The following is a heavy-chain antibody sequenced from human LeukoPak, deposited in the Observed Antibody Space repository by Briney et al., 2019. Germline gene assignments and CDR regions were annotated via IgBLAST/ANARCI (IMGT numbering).Heavy chain of an antibody. CDR1: GGSFSGYY. V-gene: IGHV3-23*01. CDR3: AKDLYPYSSSPSWFDP. D-gene: IGHD6-13*01. J-gene: IGHJ5*02. CDR2: ISGSGGST. Sequence: ETLSLTCAVYGGSFSGYYWSWIRQPPGKGLEWVSAISGSGGSTYYADSVKGRFTISRDNSKNTLYLQMNSLRAEDTAVYYCAKDLYPYSSSPSWFDPWGQGTLVTVSS.